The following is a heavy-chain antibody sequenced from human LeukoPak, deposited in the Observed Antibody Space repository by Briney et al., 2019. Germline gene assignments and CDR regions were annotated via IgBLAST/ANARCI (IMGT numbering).Heavy chain of an antibody. V-gene: IGHV4-30-4*01. CDR2: IYYSGNT. CDR3: ARGNTVTTTNYYYYYGMDV. D-gene: IGHD4-11*01. CDR1: GGSISSGDYY. Sequence: SETLSLTCTVSGGSISSGDYYWSWIRQPPGKGLEWIGYIYYSGNTYYNPSLKSRVTISVDTSKNQFSLKLSSVTAADTAVYYCARGNTVTTTNYYYYYGMDVWGQGTTVTVSS. J-gene: IGHJ6*02.